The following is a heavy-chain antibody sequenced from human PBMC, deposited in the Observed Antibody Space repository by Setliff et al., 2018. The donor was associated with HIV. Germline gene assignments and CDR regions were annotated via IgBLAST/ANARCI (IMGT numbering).Heavy chain of an antibody. V-gene: IGHV4-39*01. J-gene: IGHJ4*02. CDR1: GGSISSSSYY. CDR2: IYYSGGT. CDR3: ARRFEQWLAFDY. Sequence: SETLSLTCTVSGGSISSSSYYWGWIRQPPGKGLEWIGNIYYSGGTDYHPSLKSRVTISVDTSKNQFSLKLGSVTAADTAVYFCARRFEQWLAFDYGGQGTLVTVSS. D-gene: IGHD6-19*01.